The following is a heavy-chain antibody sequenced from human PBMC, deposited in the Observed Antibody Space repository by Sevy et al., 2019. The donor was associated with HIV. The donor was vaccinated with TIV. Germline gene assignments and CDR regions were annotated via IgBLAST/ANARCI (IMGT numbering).Heavy chain of an antibody. CDR2: LSYDERNK. V-gene: IGHV3-30*18. CDR3: AKDRDVLLVPSTMRDEYPGYGMDV. CDR1: GYIFSSYG. D-gene: IGHD2-2*01. Sequence: GGSLRLSCAASGYIFSSYGIHWVRQAPGKGLEWVAFLSYDERNKYYADSVKGRFTISGDSSKNTFYLQMNNLRADDTAVYYCAKDRDVLLVPSTMRDEYPGYGMDVWGQWTTVTVSS. J-gene: IGHJ6*02.